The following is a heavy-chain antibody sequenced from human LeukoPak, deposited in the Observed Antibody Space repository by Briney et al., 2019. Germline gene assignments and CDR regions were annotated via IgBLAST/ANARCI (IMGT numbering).Heavy chain of an antibody. D-gene: IGHD1-26*01. J-gene: IGHJ6*02. V-gene: IGHV4-59*01. CDR1: GGSISSYY. CDR2: IYYSGST. Sequence: PSETLSLTCTVSGGSISSYYWSWIRQPPGNGLEWIGYIYYSGSTNYNPSLKSRVTISVDTSKNQFSLKLSSVTAADTAVYYCARDSGSYSSLYYYYGMDVWGQGTTVTVSS. CDR3: ARDSGSYSSLYYYYGMDV.